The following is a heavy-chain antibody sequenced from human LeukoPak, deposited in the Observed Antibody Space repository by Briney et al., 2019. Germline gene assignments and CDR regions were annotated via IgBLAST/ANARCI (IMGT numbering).Heavy chain of an antibody. D-gene: IGHD1-26*01. V-gene: IGHV1-2*06. CDR1: GYTFTAYH. CDR2: ITPDSGDT. J-gene: IGHJ4*02. CDR3: ARDLSSTPHWELDY. Sequence: ASVKVSRKASGYTFTAYHLHWVRQALGQGLEWMGRITPDSGDTNYAQQFQGRVTMTRDTSITTVYMELSSLTSDDTAVYYCARDLSSTPHWELDYWGQGTLVTVSS.